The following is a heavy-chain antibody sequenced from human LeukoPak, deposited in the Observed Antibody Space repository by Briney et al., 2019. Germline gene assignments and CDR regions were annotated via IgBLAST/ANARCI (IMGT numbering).Heavy chain of an antibody. Sequence: SETLSLTCAVYGGSFTGYFWSWIRQPPGKGLEWIGDINHNGSPNYNPSLKSRVTISIDTSKNQFSLNLSSVTAADTAVYYCARYRAVYSSGWAYYFDYWGQGTLVTVSS. CDR3: ARYRAVYSSGWAYYFDY. V-gene: IGHV4-34*10. CDR2: INHNGSP. CDR1: GGSFTGYF. D-gene: IGHD6-19*01. J-gene: IGHJ4*02.